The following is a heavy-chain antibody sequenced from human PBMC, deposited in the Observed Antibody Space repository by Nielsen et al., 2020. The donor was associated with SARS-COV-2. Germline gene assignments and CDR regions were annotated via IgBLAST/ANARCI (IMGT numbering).Heavy chain of an antibody. CDR3: ARDVGASSVGGED. J-gene: IGHJ4*02. Sequence: SETLSLTCTVSGGSISSGGYYWSWIRQHPGKGLEWIGYIYYSWSPYYNPSLKSRVTISVDTSKNQFSLKLSSVTAADTAVYYCARDVGASSVGGEDWGQGTLVTVSS. CDR1: GGSISSGGYY. D-gene: IGHD6-19*01. V-gene: IGHV4-31*03. CDR2: IYYSWSP.